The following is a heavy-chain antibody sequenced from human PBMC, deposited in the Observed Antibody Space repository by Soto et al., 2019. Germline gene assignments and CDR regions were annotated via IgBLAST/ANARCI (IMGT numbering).Heavy chain of an antibody. V-gene: IGHV3-53*01. J-gene: IGHJ5*02. D-gene: IGHD2-2*01. CDR1: GFTVSNTY. Sequence: GSLLPSCAASGFTVSNTYMTWVRQPPGKGLECVSVIYTAGGTNYADSVKGRFIISRDNSKNTLYLQMNSLRAEDKAVYYCARALPVAKGGFDPWGQGTLVTVSS. CDR3: ARALPVAKGGFDP. CDR2: IYTAGGT.